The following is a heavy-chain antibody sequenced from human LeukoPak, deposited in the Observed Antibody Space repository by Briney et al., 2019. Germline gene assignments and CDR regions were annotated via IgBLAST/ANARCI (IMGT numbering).Heavy chain of an antibody. CDR3: ARTDTYSRNDY. CDR2: IYYSGST. V-gene: IGHV4-39*07. CDR1: GGSISSSSYY. J-gene: IGHJ4*02. Sequence: SETLSLTCTVSGGSISSSSYYWGWIRQPPGKGLEWIGSIYYSGSTYYNPSLKSRVTISVDTSKNQFSLKLSSVTAADTAVYYCARTDTYSRNDYWGQGTLVTVSS. D-gene: IGHD6-13*01.